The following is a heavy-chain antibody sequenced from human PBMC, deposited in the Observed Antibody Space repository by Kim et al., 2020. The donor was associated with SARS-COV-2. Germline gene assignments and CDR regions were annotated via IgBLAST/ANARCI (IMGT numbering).Heavy chain of an antibody. CDR2: FSWNGGNS. Sequence: GGSLRLSCEASGFTFDRYGVSWVRHVPGKGLEWVTGFSWNGGNSGHADSVKGRFTISRDDAKNALYLQMNNLRVEDTAVYYCGRCIAAACYSGTGAFDIWGQGTVVTVSS. V-gene: IGHV3-20*04. CDR1: GFTFDRYG. J-gene: IGHJ3*02. D-gene: IGHD2-21*02. CDR3: GRCIAAACYSGTGAFDI.